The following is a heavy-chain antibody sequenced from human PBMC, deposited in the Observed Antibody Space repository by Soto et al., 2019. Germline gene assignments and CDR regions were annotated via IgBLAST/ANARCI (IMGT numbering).Heavy chain of an antibody. CDR3: ARGHGPPRYYNGMDV. D-gene: IGHD2-8*01. CDR2: IGIGGDT. Sequence: GGSLRLSCAASGFTLSNHDMYWVRQATGKSLEWVSAIGIGGDTYYPASVKGRFTISRQNAKNSLYLQMNNLRAGDTAVYYCARGHGPPRYYNGMDVWGQGTTVTVSS. J-gene: IGHJ6*02. CDR1: GFTLSNHD. V-gene: IGHV3-13*01.